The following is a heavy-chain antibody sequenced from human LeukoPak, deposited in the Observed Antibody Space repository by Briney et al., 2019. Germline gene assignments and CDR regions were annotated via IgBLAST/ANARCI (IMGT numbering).Heavy chain of an antibody. D-gene: IGHD6-19*01. J-gene: IGHJ4*02. V-gene: IGHV3-23*01. CDR3: ANVAGRLGY. CDR2: ISGSGGCT. Sequence: RXAPGXXLEGGSAISGSGGCTYYADSVKGRFTISRDNSKNTLYLQMNSLRAEDTAVYYCANVAGRLGYWGQGTLVTVSS.